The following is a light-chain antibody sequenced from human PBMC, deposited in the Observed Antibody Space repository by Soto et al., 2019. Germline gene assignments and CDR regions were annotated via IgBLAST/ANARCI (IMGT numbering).Light chain of an antibody. J-gene: IGKJ5*01. Sequence: VLSQSPGTLSLSPGERATLSCRASQSVSSSYLAWYQQKPGQAPRLLIYGASTRATGIPDRFSGSGSGTDFTLTISRLEPEDFAVYYCQQYGSSSITFGQGTRLEIK. CDR1: QSVSSSY. V-gene: IGKV3-20*01. CDR2: GAS. CDR3: QQYGSSSIT.